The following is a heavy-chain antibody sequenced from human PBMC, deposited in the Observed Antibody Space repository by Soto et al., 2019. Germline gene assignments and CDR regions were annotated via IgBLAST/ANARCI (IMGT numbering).Heavy chain of an antibody. J-gene: IGHJ3*01. CDR3: AKRRVSASGTLGALDF. CDR2: ILYDETNQ. Sequence: QVQLVESGGGVVQPGRSLRLSCAGSGFSFSNYAMPWVRQAPGKGLEWVALILYDETNQYYADSVKGRVTISRDNSKNTLYLQMNSLRAEDTAVYYCAKRRVSASGTLGALDFWGQGTMVTVSS. CDR1: GFSFSNYA. V-gene: IGHV3-30*18. D-gene: IGHD6-13*01.